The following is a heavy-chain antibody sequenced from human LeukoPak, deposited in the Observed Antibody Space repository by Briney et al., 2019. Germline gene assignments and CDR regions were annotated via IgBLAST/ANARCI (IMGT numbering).Heavy chain of an antibody. Sequence: PGGSLRLSCAASGFTFNSYWMVWFRQAPGKGLVWVSCINPDGSWTLHADSVKGRFAISRDYARNTLYLQMNSLGVEDTAVYYCARYEQRPGVTAPDPWSQGTLVTVSS. D-gene: IGHD2-21*02. J-gene: IGHJ5*02. CDR1: GFTFNSYW. CDR2: INPDGSWT. CDR3: ARYEQRPGVTAPDP. V-gene: IGHV3-74*01.